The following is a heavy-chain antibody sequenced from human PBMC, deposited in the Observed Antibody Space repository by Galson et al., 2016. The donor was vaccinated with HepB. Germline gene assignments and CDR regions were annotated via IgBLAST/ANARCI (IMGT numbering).Heavy chain of an antibody. CDR1: GFSFSDYG. Sequence: SLRLSCAASGFSFSDYGMSWVRQAPGKGLEWVSTISGGDYSTYYADSVEGRFTISRDNAKNSLYLQMNSLRAEDTALYYCTRDGTLRPLGYWGQGTLVTVSS. V-gene: IGHV3-23*01. CDR3: TRDGTLRPLGY. J-gene: IGHJ4*02. D-gene: IGHD3-22*01. CDR2: ISGGDYST.